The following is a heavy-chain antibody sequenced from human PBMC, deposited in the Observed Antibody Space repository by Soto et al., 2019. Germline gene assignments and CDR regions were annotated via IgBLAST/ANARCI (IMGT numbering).Heavy chain of an antibody. CDR2: ISSSSSYI. D-gene: IGHD2-15*01. CDR3: ARDREGIVVVVAATPAFDI. V-gene: IGHV3-21*01. J-gene: IGHJ3*02. Sequence: GGSLRLSCAASGFTFSSYSMNWVRQAPGKGLEWVSSISSSSSYIYYADSVKGRFTISRDNAKNSLYLQMNSLRAEDTAVYYCARDREGIVVVVAATPAFDIWGQGTMVTVSS. CDR1: GFTFSSYS.